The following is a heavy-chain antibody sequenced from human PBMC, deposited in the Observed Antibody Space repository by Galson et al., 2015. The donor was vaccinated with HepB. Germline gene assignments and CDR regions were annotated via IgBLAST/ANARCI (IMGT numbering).Heavy chain of an antibody. Sequence: SVKVSCKASGYIFTGYYMHWVRQAPGQGFEWMGWINPKSGGTNYAQKFQGRVTMTRDTSISTAYMELSRLRSDDTAVYYCAREYSNTYYFDYWGQGTLVTVSS. V-gene: IGHV1-2*02. CDR3: AREYSNTYYFDY. CDR1: GYIFTGYY. J-gene: IGHJ4*02. D-gene: IGHD4-11*01. CDR2: INPKSGGT.